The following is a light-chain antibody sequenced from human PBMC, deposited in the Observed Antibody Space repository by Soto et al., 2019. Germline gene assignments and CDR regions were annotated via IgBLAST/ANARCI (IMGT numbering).Light chain of an antibody. J-gene: IGKJ1*01. Sequence: EIVLTQSPGTLSLSPGERATLSCRSSQSVSSNYLAWYQQKPDQAPRLVIYDVSGRATGIPDRFSGSGSGTDFTRTISRLEPEDFAVYYCQQSGSSPTFGHWTKVEIK. CDR3: QQSGSSPT. V-gene: IGKV3-20*01. CDR2: DVS. CDR1: QSVSSNY.